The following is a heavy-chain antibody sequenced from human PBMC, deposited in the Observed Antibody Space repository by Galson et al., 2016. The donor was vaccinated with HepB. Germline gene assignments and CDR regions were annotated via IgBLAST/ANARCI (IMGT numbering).Heavy chain of an antibody. J-gene: IGHJ4*02. V-gene: IGHV1-18*01. CDR1: GYTFTSYA. CDR2: IDTSNGNT. D-gene: IGHD6-6*01. CDR3: ARHYSSTWPAGLIFDS. Sequence: SVKVSCKASGYTFTSYAISWVRQAPAQALEYLGWIDTSNGNTNYPQKFPDRVTLTTDTSTSTTYMELRSLISDDTAVYYCARHYSSTWPAGLIFDSWGPGTRVTVSS.